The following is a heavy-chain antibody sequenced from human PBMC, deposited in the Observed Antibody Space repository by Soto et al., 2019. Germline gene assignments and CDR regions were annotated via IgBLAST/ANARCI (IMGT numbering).Heavy chain of an antibody. D-gene: IGHD3-3*01. CDR1: AYTFTGYY. V-gene: IGHV1-2*04. Sequence: SVKVSCKASAYTFTGYYMHWVRQAPGQGLEWMGWINPNSGGTNYAQKFQGWVTMTRDTSISTAYMELSRLRSDDTAVYYCARDGAYYDFWSGYSTGYYFDYWGQGTLVTVSS. CDR2: INPNSGGT. CDR3: ARDGAYYDFWSGYSTGYYFDY. J-gene: IGHJ4*02.